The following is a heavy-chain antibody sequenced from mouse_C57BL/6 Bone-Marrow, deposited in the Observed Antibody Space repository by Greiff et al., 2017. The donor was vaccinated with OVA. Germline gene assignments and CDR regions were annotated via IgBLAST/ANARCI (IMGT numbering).Heavy chain of an antibody. CDR2: IYPGDGDT. D-gene: IGHD4-1*01. CDR1: GYAFSSSW. J-gene: IGHJ3*01. V-gene: IGHV1-82*01. CDR3: ARWTGTWFAY. Sequence: QVQLQQSGPELVKPGASVKISCKASGYAFSSSWMNWVKQRPGKGLEWIGRIYPGDGDTNYNGKFKGKATLTADKSSSTAYMQLSSLTSEDSAVYFCARWTGTWFAYWGQGTLVTVSA.